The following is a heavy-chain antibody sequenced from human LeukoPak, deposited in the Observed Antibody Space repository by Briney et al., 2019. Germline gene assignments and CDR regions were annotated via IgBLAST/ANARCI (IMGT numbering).Heavy chain of an antibody. CDR3: AKYTSGTYYRGLDQ. CDR2: IGRSGVYT. D-gene: IGHD3-10*01. V-gene: IGHV3-11*03. Sequence: GGSLRLSCSASGFTFSDYYMSWIRQAPGKGLEWVSYIGRSGVYTNYADSVKGRFTISRDDSKNTVYLQMNSLRAEDTAVYSCAKYTSGTYYRGLDQWGQGTLVTVSS. J-gene: IGHJ4*02. CDR1: GFTFSDYY.